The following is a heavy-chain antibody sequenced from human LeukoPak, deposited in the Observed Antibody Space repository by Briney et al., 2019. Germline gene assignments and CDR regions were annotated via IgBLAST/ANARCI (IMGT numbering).Heavy chain of an antibody. CDR1: GFTFSSYA. CDR2: ISGSGGST. Sequence: PGGSLRLSCAASGFTFSSYAMSWVRQAPGKGQEWVSAISGSGGSTYYADSVKGRFTISRDNSKNTLYLQMNSLRAEDTAVYYCAKASVSSSWFDAFDIWGQGTMVTVSS. V-gene: IGHV3-23*01. D-gene: IGHD6-13*01. CDR3: AKASVSSSWFDAFDI. J-gene: IGHJ3*02.